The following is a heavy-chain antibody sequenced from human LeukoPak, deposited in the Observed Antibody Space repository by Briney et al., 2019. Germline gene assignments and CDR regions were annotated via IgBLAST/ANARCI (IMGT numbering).Heavy chain of an antibody. CDR3: ARTMIGHFDY. CDR2: IYTSGST. V-gene: IGHV4-4*09. J-gene: IGHJ4*02. D-gene: IGHD3-10*02. CDR1: GGSISSYY. Sequence: SETLSLTCTVSGGSISSYYWSWLRQPPGKGLEWIGYIYTSGSTNYNPSLKSRVTISVDTPKNQFSLKLSSVTAADTAVYYCARTMIGHFDYWGQGTLVTVSS.